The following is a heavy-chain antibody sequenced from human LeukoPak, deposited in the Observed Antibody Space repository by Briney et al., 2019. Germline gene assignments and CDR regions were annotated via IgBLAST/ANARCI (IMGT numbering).Heavy chain of an antibody. CDR2: INPSGGST. CDR3: ARATQPYCSSTSCSNDAFDI. D-gene: IGHD2-2*01. J-gene: IGHJ3*02. Sequence: ASVKVSCKASGYTFTSYYMHWARQAPGQGLEWMGIINPSGGSTSYAQKLQGRVTMTTDTSTSTAYMELRSLRSDDTAVYYCARATQPYCSSTSCSNDAFDIWGQGTMVTVSS. V-gene: IGHV1-46*01. CDR1: GYTFTSYY.